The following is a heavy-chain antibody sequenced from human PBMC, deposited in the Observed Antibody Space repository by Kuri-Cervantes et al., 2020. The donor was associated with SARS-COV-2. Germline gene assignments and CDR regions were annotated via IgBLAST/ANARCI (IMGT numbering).Heavy chain of an antibody. J-gene: IGHJ4*02. Sequence: GGSLRLSCAASGFTFSSYSMSWVRQAPGKGLEWVSVIYSGGSTYYADSVKGRFTISRDNLNNILYLHMNSLRTEDTAVYFCAKDLRTPGAGPDYWGQGTLVTVSS. CDR3: AKDLRTPGAGPDY. V-gene: IGHV3-66*02. CDR1: GFTFSSYS. D-gene: IGHD2-8*02. CDR2: IYSGGST.